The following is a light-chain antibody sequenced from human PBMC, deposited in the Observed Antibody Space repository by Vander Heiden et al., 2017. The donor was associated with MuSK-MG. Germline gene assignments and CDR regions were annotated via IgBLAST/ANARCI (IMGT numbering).Light chain of an antibody. J-gene: IGLJ1*01. CDR3: QVWDTTTLYV. CDR2: YDS. Sequence: SYVLTQPPSVSVAPGKTASITCEGHNIGSKSVHWYQQKPGQAPVVVIYYDSDRPSGIPERFSGSNSGNTGTLTISGVEAGDEADYYCQVWDTTTLYVFGTGTKVTVL. CDR1: NIGSKS. V-gene: IGLV3-21*04.